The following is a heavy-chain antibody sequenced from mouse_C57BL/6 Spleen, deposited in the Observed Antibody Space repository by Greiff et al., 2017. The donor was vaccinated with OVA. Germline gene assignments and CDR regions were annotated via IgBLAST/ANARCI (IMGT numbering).Heavy chain of an antibody. J-gene: IGHJ2*01. D-gene: IGHD1-1*01. CDR3: EAYYYGSSYFEY. CDR2: IYPGDGDT. Sequence: VQLQQSGAELVKPGASVKISCKASGYAFSSYWMNWVKQRPGKGLEWIGQIYPGDGDTNYNGKFKGKATLTADKSSSTAYMQLSSLTSEDSAVYFCEAYYYGSSYFEYWGQGTTLTVSS. V-gene: IGHV1-80*01. CDR1: GYAFSSYW.